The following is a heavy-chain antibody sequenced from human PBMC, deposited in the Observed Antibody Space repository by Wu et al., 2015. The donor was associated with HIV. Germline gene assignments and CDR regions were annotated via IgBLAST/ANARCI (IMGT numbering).Heavy chain of an antibody. J-gene: IGHJ6*02. D-gene: IGHD5-24*01. CDR3: ARARGAEMATPKGSLYYYYGMDV. V-gene: IGHV1-18*01. CDR2: ISPYNGNT. Sequence: QAQMVQSGAEVKKPGASVKVSCKASGYTFTSFGISWVRQAPGQGLEWMGWISPYNGNTNYAQKFKGRVTMTSDKYTSTAYLELRSLRSDDTAIYYCARARGAEMATPKGSLYYYYGMDVWGQGTTVTVSS. CDR1: GYTFTSFG.